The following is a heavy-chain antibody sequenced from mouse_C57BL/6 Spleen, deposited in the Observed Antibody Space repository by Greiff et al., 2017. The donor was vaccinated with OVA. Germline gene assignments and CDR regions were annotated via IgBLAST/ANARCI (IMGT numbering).Heavy chain of an antibody. CDR2: IYPGDGDP. J-gene: IGHJ4*01. D-gene: IGHD2-3*01. Sequence: QVQLQPSGPELVKPGASVQISCKASGYAFSSSWMNWVKQRPGKGLEWIGRIYPGDGDPNYNGKFKGKATLTADKSASTAYMQLSSLTSEDSAVYFCARYDGYYEDYYAMDYWGQGTSVTVSS. CDR1: GYAFSSSW. CDR3: ARYDGYYEDYYAMDY. V-gene: IGHV1-82*01.